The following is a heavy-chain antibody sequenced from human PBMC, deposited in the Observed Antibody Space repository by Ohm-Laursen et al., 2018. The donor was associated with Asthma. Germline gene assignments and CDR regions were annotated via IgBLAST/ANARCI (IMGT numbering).Heavy chain of an antibody. CDR1: GFTFSSYA. V-gene: IGHV3-23*01. D-gene: IGHD6-19*01. CDR3: AKGLYSSGWLYYFDY. CDR2: ISGSDGST. Sequence: SLRLSCAASGFTFSSYAMSWVRQAPGKGLEWVSAISGSDGSTYSADSVKGRFTISRDNSKNTLYLHMNSLRAEDTAVYYCAKGLYSSGWLYYFDYWGQGTLVTVSS. J-gene: IGHJ4*02.